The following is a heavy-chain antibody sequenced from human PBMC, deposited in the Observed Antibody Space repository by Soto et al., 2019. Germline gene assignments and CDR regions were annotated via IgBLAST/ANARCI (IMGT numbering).Heavy chain of an antibody. Sequence: LRLSCEASGFIFSTYGMHWVRQAPGKGLEWLSVISYDGNNKYYADSVKGRFTISRDNSKNTLWLQMDSLRTEDTAVYYCAKDLLLTTITTVGDWGQGTLVTVSS. CDR1: GFIFSTYG. CDR2: ISYDGNNK. V-gene: IGHV3-30*18. CDR3: AKDLLLTTITTVGD. J-gene: IGHJ4*02. D-gene: IGHD4-17*01.